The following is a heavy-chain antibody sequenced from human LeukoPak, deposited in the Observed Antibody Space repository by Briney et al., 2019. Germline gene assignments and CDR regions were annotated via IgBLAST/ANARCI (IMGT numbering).Heavy chain of an antibody. CDR1: GFTFSTSG. D-gene: IGHD3-3*01. CDR2: IWYGGSNE. CDR3: ARDRVLRFLEWMSDAFDF. Sequence: GGSLRLSCAASGFTFSTSGMHWDRQAPGKGLEWVAVIWYGGSNEYYADSVKGRFTISRDNSKNTLYLQMNSLRAEDTAVYYCARDRVLRFLEWMSDAFDFWGQGTMVTVSS. J-gene: IGHJ3*01. V-gene: IGHV3-33*08.